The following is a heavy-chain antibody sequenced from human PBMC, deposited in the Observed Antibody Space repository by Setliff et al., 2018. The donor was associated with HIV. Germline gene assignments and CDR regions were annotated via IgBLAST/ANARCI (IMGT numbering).Heavy chain of an antibody. CDR1: GFTFSSYG. CDR2: ISYDGSNK. D-gene: IGHD6-19*01. Sequence: PGGSLRLSCAASGFTFSSYGMHWGRQAPGKGLEWVAVISYDGSNKYYADSVKGRFTISRDNSKNTLYLQMNSLRAEDTAVYYCAKDRYSSGWSPLDYWGQGTLVTVSS. J-gene: IGHJ4*02. CDR3: AKDRYSSGWSPLDY. V-gene: IGHV3-30*18.